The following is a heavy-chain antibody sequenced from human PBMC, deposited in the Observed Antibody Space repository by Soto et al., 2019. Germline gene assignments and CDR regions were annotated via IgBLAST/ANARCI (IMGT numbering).Heavy chain of an antibody. V-gene: IGHV4-31*03. CDR2: IYYSGST. CDR3: ARDLKVATNRPGLVDY. Sequence: QVQLQESGPGLVKPSQTLSLTCTVSGGSISSGGYYWSWIRQHPGKGLEWIGYIYYSGSTYYNPALKRRVTISVDTSKNQFSLKLSSVTAADTAVYYCARDLKVATNRPGLVDYWGQGTLVTVSS. CDR1: GGSISSGGYY. D-gene: IGHD5-12*01. J-gene: IGHJ4*02.